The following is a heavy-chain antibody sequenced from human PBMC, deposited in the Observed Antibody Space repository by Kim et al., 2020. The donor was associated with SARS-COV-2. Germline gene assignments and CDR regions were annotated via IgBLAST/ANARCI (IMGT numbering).Heavy chain of an antibody. CDR2: TRNKANSYTT. CDR1: GFTFSDHY. V-gene: IGHV3-72*01. Sequence: GGSLRLSCAASGFTFSDHYMDWVRQAPGKGLEWVGRTRNKANSYTTEYAASVKGRFTISRDDSKNSLYLQMNSLKTEDTAVYYCARALRGAAFDIWGQGTMVTVSS. D-gene: IGHD1-26*01. J-gene: IGHJ3*02. CDR3: ARALRGAAFDI.